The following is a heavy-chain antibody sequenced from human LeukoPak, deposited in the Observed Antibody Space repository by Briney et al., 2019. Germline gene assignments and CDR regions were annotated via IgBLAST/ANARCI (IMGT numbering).Heavy chain of an antibody. CDR3: ARDGMVRGVGFDY. CDR2: ISYDGSNK. D-gene: IGHD3-10*01. Sequence: GGSLRLSCAASGFTFSSYAVHWVRQAPGKGLEWVAVISYDGSNKYYADSVKGRFTISRDNSKNTLYLQMNSLRAEDTAVYYCARDGMVRGVGFDYWGQGTLVTVSS. CDR1: GFTFSSYA. J-gene: IGHJ4*02. V-gene: IGHV3-30-3*01.